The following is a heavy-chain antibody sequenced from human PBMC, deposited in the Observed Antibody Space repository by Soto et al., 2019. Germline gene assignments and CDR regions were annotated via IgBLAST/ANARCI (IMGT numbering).Heavy chain of an antibody. Sequence: RGESLKISCKGSGYSFTSYWIGWVRQMPGKGLEWMGIIYPGDSDTRYSPSFQGQVTISADKSISTAYLQWSSLKASDTAMYYCAIWWYYDFWSGNHWFDPWGQGTLVTVSS. CDR2: IYPGDSDT. CDR1: GYSFTSYW. J-gene: IGHJ5*02. V-gene: IGHV5-51*01. D-gene: IGHD3-3*01. CDR3: AIWWYYDFWSGNHWFDP.